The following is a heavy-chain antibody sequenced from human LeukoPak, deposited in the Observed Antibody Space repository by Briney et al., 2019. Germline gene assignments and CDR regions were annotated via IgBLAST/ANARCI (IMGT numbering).Heavy chain of an antibody. D-gene: IGHD6-19*01. J-gene: IGHJ4*02. Sequence: GGSLRLSCAASGFTFSSYAMHWVRQAPGKGLEYVSAISSNGGSTYYANSVKGRFTISRDNSKNTLYLQMGSLRAEDMAVYYCARPPYNSGWVSFDYWGQGTLVTVSS. V-gene: IGHV3-64*01. CDR1: GFTFSSYA. CDR2: ISSNGGST. CDR3: ARPPYNSGWVSFDY.